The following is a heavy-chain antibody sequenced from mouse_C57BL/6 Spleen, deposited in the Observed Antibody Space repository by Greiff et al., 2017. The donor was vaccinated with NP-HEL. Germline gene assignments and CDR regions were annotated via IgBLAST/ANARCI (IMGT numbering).Heavy chain of an antibody. J-gene: IGHJ1*03. D-gene: IGHD1-1*01. Sequence: EVQGVESGGGLVKPGGSLKLSCAASGFTFSSYAMSWVRQTPEKRLEWVATISDGGSYTYYPDNVKGRFTISRDNAKNNLYLQMSHLKSEDTAMYYCARGPLYGSSFYWYFDVWGTGTTVTVSS. V-gene: IGHV5-4*01. CDR3: ARGPLYGSSFYWYFDV. CDR1: GFTFSSYA. CDR2: ISDGGSYT.